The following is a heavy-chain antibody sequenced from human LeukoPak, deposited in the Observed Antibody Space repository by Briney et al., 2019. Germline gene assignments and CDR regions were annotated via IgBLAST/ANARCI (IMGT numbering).Heavy chain of an antibody. V-gene: IGHV1-2*05. J-gene: IGHJ4*02. CDR1: GYTFTGYY. D-gene: IGHD6-13*01. CDR3: ASWSRYSSSFDY. CDR2: INPNSGGT. Sequence: ASVKVSCKASGYTFTGYYMHWVRQAPGQGLEWMGRINPNSGGTNYAQKFQGRVTMTRDTSISTAYMELSRLRSDDTDVYYCASWSRYSSSFDYWGQGTLVTVSS.